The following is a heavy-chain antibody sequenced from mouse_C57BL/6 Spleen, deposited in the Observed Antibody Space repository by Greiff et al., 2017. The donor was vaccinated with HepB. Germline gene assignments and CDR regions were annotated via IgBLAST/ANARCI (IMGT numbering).Heavy chain of an antibody. J-gene: IGHJ4*01. Sequence: VQLQHSGAELAKPGASVKLSCKASGYTFTSYWMHWVQQRPGQGLEWIGYINPSSGYTKYNQKFKDKATLTADKSSSTAYMQLSSLTYEDSAVYYCARDGSSYGYAMDYWGQGTSVTVSS. CDR3: ARDGSSYGYAMDY. CDR1: GYTFTSYW. D-gene: IGHD1-1*01. V-gene: IGHV1-7*01. CDR2: INPSSGYT.